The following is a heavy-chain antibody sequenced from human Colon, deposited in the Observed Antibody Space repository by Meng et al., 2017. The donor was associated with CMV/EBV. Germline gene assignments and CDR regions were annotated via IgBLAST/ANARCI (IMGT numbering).Heavy chain of an antibody. J-gene: IGHJ6*02. D-gene: IGHD6-13*01. Sequence: GESLKISCAASGFSFSSYEMNWVRQAPGKGLEWISYISSSGSAIYYAESVKGRFTISRDNAKNSLFLQMNSLRAEDTAVYYCLYSSLMTHGMDVWGQGTAVTVSS. V-gene: IGHV3-48*03. CDR3: LYSSLMTHGMDV. CDR1: GFSFSSYE. CDR2: ISSSGSAI.